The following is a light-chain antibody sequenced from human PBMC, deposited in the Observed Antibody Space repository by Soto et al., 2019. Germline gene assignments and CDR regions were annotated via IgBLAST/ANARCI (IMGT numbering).Light chain of an antibody. J-gene: IGLJ3*02. CDR3: MLLFSGAWV. CDR1: TGTVTSGHL. V-gene: IGLV7-46*01. CDR2: DTA. Sequence: QAVVTQEPSLTVSPGGTVTLTCGSSTGTVTSGHLPYWFHQRPGQAPVTLIYDTANRHSWTPARFSGSLLGDKAALTLTGAQPEDEGEYYCMLLFSGAWVFGGGTKVTVL.